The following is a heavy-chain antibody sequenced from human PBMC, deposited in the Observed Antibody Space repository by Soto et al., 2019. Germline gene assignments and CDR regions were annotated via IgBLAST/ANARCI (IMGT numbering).Heavy chain of an antibody. Sequence: GGSLRLSCAASGFTFSTYSMNWVRQAPGKGLEWVSYISSSSSTIFYTDSVKGRFTISRDNSKNTLYLQMNSLRAEDTAVYYCAKEKISTSCCNWFDPWGQGTLVTVSS. CDR2: ISSSSSTI. J-gene: IGHJ5*02. CDR1: GFTFSTYS. V-gene: IGHV3-48*01. D-gene: IGHD2-2*01. CDR3: AKEKISTSCCNWFDP.